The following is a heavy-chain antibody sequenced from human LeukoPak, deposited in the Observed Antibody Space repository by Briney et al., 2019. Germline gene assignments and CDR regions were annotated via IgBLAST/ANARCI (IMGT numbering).Heavy chain of an antibody. V-gene: IGHV3-23*01. D-gene: IGHD6-19*01. J-gene: IGHJ4*02. CDR3: AKDKSSSSSGWYLSDY. CDR2: ITGNGGNR. Sequence: GGSLRLSCAASGFTFSTYAVSWVRQAPGKGLEWVAGITGNGGNRYYADAVKGRFTISRDNSRSTVYLQMNSLRAEDTALYYCAKDKSSSSSGWYLSDYWGQGTLVTVSS. CDR1: GFTFSTYA.